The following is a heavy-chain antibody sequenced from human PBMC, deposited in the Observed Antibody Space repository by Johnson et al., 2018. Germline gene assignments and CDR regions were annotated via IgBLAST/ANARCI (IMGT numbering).Heavy chain of an antibody. CDR1: GASISSFY. Sequence: QVQLQESGPGLVKPSETLSLTCTVSGASISSFYWTWIRQPPGKGLEWIAYTSYSGDSYYMPSLRSRLTVSVNTSKNQVSLRLNSVTAADTAVYYCARHCVGDWKHAFDIWGQGTMVTVS. J-gene: IGHJ3*02. V-gene: IGHV4-59*01. D-gene: IGHD2-21*02. CDR3: ARHCVGDWKHAFDI. CDR2: TSYSGDS.